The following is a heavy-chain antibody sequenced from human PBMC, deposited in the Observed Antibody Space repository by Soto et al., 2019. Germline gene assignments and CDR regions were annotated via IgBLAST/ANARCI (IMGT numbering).Heavy chain of an antibody. Sequence: QVQLQESGPGLVKRSETLSPTCTVSGGSFKSGSYSWSWMRQPLGKGVEWIGYVYHTGRTSYNPSLKSRVSISMDTSKNQFSLNLDYVTAADTAVYLCARDFAYFASWGQGPLVTVSS. CDR2: VYHTGRT. CDR3: ARDFAYFAS. J-gene: IGHJ4*02. CDR1: GGSFKSGSYS. V-gene: IGHV4-61*01. D-gene: IGHD3-3*01.